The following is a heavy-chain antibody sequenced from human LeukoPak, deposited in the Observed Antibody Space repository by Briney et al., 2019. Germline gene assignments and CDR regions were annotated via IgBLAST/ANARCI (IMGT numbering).Heavy chain of an antibody. CDR1: GFTFSSYS. Sequence: GGSLRLSCAASGFTFSSYSMNWVRQAPGKGLGWVSYISSSSSTIYYADSVKGRFTISRDNAKNSLYLQMNNLRAEDTAVYYCASPGEGYCSGGNCYYFDYWGQGTLVTVSS. J-gene: IGHJ4*02. CDR3: ASPGEGYCSGGNCYYFDY. V-gene: IGHV3-48*04. D-gene: IGHD2-15*01. CDR2: ISSSSSTI.